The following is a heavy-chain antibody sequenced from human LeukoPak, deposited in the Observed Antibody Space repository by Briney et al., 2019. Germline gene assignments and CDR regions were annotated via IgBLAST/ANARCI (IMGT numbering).Heavy chain of an antibody. CDR2: IYYSGNT. Sequence: PSQTLSLTCTVSGGSVSSGDYYWNWIRQPPGKGLEWIGYIYYSGNTYYNPSLKSRLTISVDTSKNQFSLQLTSVTAADTAVCYCARARRFAAAGTTAFDIWGQGTMVTVSS. CDR1: GGSVSSGDYY. D-gene: IGHD6-13*01. J-gene: IGHJ3*02. V-gene: IGHV4-30-4*08. CDR3: ARARRFAAAGTTAFDI.